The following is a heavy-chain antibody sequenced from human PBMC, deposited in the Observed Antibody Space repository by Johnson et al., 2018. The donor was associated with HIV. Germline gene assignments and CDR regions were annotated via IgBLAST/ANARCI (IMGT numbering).Heavy chain of an antibody. D-gene: IGHD3-22*01. J-gene: IGHJ3*02. V-gene: IGHV3-30-3*01. Sequence: QVQLVEYGRGVVQPGRSLRLSCAASGFTFSSYAMHWVRQAPGKGLEWVAVISYDGSNKYYADSVKGRFTISRDNSKNTVYLQMNSLRAEDTAVYYCARDYYDSSGYHHAFDIWGQGTMVTVSS. CDR2: ISYDGSNK. CDR1: GFTFSSYA. CDR3: ARDYYDSSGYHHAFDI.